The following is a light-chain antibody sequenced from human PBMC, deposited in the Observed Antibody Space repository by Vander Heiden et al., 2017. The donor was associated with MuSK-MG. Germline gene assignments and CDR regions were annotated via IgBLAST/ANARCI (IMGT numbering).Light chain of an antibody. Sequence: EIVLTQSPGTLSLSPGERATLSCRASQSVSSSYLAWYQQKPGQAPRLLIYGASSRATGIPDRFSGSGYGRDFTLTISRREPEDFAVYYCQQYCSSPQVTFGQGTQLEIK. J-gene: IGKJ5*01. V-gene: IGKV3-20*01. CDR2: GAS. CDR3: QQYCSSPQVT. CDR1: QSVSSSY.